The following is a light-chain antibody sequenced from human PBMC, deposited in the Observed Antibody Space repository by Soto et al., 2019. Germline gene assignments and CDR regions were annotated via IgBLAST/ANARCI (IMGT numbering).Light chain of an antibody. CDR2: GAS. V-gene: IGKV3-20*01. Sequence: EIVLTQSPGTLSLYPGERATLSCRASQSVSTNYLAWYQQKPGQAPRLLIYGASSRDTGIPDRFSGSGSGTAFTLTISRLEHEDCAVYYCQEYGSSPWTFGQGTKVEIK. J-gene: IGKJ1*01. CDR3: QEYGSSPWT. CDR1: QSVSTNY.